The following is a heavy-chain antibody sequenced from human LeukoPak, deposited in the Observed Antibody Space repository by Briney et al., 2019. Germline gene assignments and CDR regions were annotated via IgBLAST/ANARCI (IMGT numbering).Heavy chain of an antibody. CDR2: ISPYSGGT. J-gene: IGHJ4*02. D-gene: IGHD6-19*01. CDR1: GYTFTDHY. CDR3: ARDRDGSGWYGY. V-gene: IGHV1-2*06. Sequence: ASVKVSCKASGYTFTDHYIHWVRQAPGQGLEWMGRISPYSGGTNYAQKFQGRVTMTRDTSINTAYMELSRLTSDDTAVYYCARDRDGSGWYGYWGRGTLVTVSS.